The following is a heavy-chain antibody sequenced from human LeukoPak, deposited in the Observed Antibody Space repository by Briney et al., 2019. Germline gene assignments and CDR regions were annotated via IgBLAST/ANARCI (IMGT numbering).Heavy chain of an antibody. CDR1: GFSVRDFW. D-gene: IGHD1-1*01. CDR3: VRGGWELDY. V-gene: IGHV3-7*01. Sequence: PGGSLRLSCAASGFSVRDFWMAWVRQAPGKGLEWVAYIKEDRTADYYVDSVKGRFSISKDDGKNSLHLQMNSLRVEDTAVYYCVRGGWELDYWGQGTLVTVSS. CDR2: IKEDRTAD. J-gene: IGHJ4*02.